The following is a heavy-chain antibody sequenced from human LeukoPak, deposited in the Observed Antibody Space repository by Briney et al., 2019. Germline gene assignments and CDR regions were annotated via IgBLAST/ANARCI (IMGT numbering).Heavy chain of an antibody. D-gene: IGHD2-15*01. CDR2: IIPILGIA. CDR3: ARDKGCSGASCDYGMDV. CDR1: GGTFSSYA. Sequence: ASVKVSCKASGGTFSSYAISWVRQAPGQGLEWMGRIIPILGIANYAQKFQGRVTITADKSTSTAYMELSSLRSEDTAVYYCARDKGCSGASCDYGMDVWGQGTTVTVSS. J-gene: IGHJ6*02. V-gene: IGHV1-69*04.